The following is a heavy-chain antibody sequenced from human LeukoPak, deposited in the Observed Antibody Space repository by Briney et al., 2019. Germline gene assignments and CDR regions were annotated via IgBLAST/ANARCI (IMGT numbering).Heavy chain of an antibody. J-gene: IGHJ4*02. CDR2: ISYDGSDK. D-gene: IGHD1-26*01. CDR3: AKDRSGNPTIDY. Sequence: AGGSLRLSCAASGFTFSTYGIHWVRQAPGKGLEWVAVISYDGSDKYYADPVKGRFTISRDNSKNTLYLQMNSLRAEDTALYYCAKDRSGNPTIDYWGQGTLVTVSS. V-gene: IGHV3-30*18. CDR1: GFTFSTYG.